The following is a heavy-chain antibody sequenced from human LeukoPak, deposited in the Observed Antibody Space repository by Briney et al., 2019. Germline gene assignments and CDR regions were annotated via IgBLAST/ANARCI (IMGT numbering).Heavy chain of an antibody. CDR2: ITPNRGNT. Sequence: ASVKVSCKASVYTFTIFDTNWVPEATGQGLECGGWITPNRGNTRYAQKFQGGVTITGNTPIHTPYMAESRVSCEDTPVYYCASERGYSSSWYEWFDPWGQGTLVTVSS. CDR1: VYTFTIFD. CDR3: ASERGYSSSWYEWFDP. J-gene: IGHJ5*02. V-gene: IGHV1-8*03. D-gene: IGHD6-13*01.